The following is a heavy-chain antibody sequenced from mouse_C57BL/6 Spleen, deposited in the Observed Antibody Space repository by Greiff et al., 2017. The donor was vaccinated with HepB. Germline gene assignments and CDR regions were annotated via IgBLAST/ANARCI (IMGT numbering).Heavy chain of an antibody. CDR2: IYPGDGDT. D-gene: IGHD2-10*01. CDR1: GYAFSSYW. Sequence: QVQLKQSGAELVKPGASVKISCKASGYAFSSYWMNWVKQRPGKGLEWIGQIYPGDGDTNYNGKFKGKATLTADKSSSTAYMQLSSLTSEDSAVYFCARYPYYGNYDWYFDVWGTGTTVTVSS. J-gene: IGHJ1*03. V-gene: IGHV1-80*01. CDR3: ARYPYYGNYDWYFDV.